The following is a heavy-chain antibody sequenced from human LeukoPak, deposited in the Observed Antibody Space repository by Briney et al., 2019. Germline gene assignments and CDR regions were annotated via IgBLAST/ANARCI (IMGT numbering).Heavy chain of an antibody. CDR3: ARGYYYDSRLFDY. Sequence: LRLSCAASGFTFSSYAMSWVRQAPGKGLEWIGYIYYSGSTYYSPSLKSRVTISVDASKNQFSLKLSSVTAADTAVYYCARGYYYDSRLFDYWGQGTLVTVSS. CDR2: IYYSGST. V-gene: IGHV4-31*02. D-gene: IGHD3-22*01. J-gene: IGHJ4*02. CDR1: GFTFSSYA.